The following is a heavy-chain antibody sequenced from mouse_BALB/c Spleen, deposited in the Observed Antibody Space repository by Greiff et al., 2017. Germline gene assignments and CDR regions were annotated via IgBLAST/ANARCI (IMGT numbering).Heavy chain of an antibody. V-gene: IGHV5-9-4*01. J-gene: IGHJ3*01. D-gene: IGHD4-1*01. Sequence: EVKLMESGGGLVKPGGSLKLSCPASGFTFSSYAMSWVRQSPEKRLEWVAEISSGGSYTYYPDTVTGRFTISRDNAKNTLYLEMSSLRSEDTAMYYCARPQTGTGFAYWGQGTLVTVSA. CDR2: ISSGGSYT. CDR3: ARPQTGTGFAY. CDR1: GFTFSSYA.